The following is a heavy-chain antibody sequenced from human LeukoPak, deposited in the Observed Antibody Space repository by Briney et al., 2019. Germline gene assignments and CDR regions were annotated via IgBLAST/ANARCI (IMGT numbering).Heavy chain of an antibody. Sequence: ASVKVSCKASGYTFTSYDINWVRQAPGQGLEWMGWINPNSGGTNYAQKFQGRVTMTRDTSISTAYMELSRLRSDDTAVYYCARAFSSSPDYWGQGTLVTVSS. CDR3: ARAFSSSPDY. CDR2: INPNSGGT. CDR1: GYTFTSYD. V-gene: IGHV1-2*02. D-gene: IGHD6-13*01. J-gene: IGHJ4*02.